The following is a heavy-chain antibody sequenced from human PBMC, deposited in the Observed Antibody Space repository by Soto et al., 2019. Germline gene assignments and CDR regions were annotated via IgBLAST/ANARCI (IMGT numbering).Heavy chain of an antibody. CDR2: TIPVFNTA. Sequence: QVQLEQSGAEVKKPGSSVTISCKASGGTLSDHGVSWLRQAPGQGLEWVGGTIPVFNTAKYAPKFQGRVTIATDKSTNKAYMDLGSTRSDYTAVYSGAQGVYGSGNYYTGPSAFDIWGQGTQVIVSS. J-gene: IGHJ3*02. CDR1: GGTLSDHG. CDR3: AQGVYGSGNYYTGPSAFDI. D-gene: IGHD3-10*01. V-gene: IGHV1-69*06.